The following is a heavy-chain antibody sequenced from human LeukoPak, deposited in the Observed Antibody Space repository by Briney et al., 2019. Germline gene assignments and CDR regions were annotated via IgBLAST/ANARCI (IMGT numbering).Heavy chain of an antibody. CDR3: AKDRSCTGSSCNVGS. D-gene: IGHD2-2*01. CDR2: ISGSGGST. V-gene: IGHV3-23*01. J-gene: IGHJ3*01. CDR1: GFTFSSFA. Sequence: PGGSLRLSCAASGFTFSSFAMSWVRQAPGKGLEWVSAISGSGGSTYYADSVKGRFTISRDNSKNTLFLQMNSLRAEDTAVYYCAKDRSCTGSSCNVGSWGQGTMVTVPS.